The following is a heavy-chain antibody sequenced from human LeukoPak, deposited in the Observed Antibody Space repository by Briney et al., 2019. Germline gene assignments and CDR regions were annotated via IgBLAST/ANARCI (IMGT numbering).Heavy chain of an antibody. D-gene: IGHD2-15*01. CDR2: ISGSGSTT. V-gene: IGHV3-48*03. Sequence: PGGSLRLSCAASGFTFSYYQMNWVRQAPGKGLEWISYISGSGSTTYFADSVKGRFTISRDNAKKSMYLQMNSLGDEDTAVYYCARGFCSGGRCHFDYWGQGTLVTVSS. CDR1: GFTFSYYQ. CDR3: ARGFCSGGRCHFDY. J-gene: IGHJ4*02.